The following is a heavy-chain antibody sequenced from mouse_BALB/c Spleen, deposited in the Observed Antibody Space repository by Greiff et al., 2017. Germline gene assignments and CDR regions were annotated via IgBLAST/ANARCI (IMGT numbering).Heavy chain of an antibody. CDR2: ISYSGST. CDR1: GDSITSGY. Sequence: DVKLVESGPSLVKPSQTLSLTCSVTGDSITSGYWNWIRKFPGNKLEYMGYISYSGSTYYNPSLKSRISITRDTSKNQYYLQFNSVTTEDTATYYCARSPCSKDAMDYWGQGTSVTVSS. V-gene: IGHV3-8*02. D-gene: IGHD1-1*01. CDR3: ARSPCSKDAMDY. J-gene: IGHJ4*01.